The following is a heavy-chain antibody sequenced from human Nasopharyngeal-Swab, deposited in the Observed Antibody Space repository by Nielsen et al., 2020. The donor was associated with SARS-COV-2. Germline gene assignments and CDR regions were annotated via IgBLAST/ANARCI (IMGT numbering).Heavy chain of an antibody. CDR2: IYSGGST. Sequence: GESLKISCAASGFTVSSNYMSWVRQAPGKGLEWVSVIYSGGSTYYADSVKGRFTISRDNSKNTRYLQMNSLRAEDTAVYYCARQGFVLYFDYWGQGTLVTVSS. CDR1: GFTVSSNY. CDR3: ARQGFVLYFDY. V-gene: IGHV3-66*02. D-gene: IGHD2-8*01. J-gene: IGHJ4*02.